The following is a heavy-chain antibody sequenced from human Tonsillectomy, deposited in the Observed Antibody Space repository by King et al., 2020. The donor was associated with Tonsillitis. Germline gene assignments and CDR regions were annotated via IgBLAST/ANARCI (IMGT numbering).Heavy chain of an antibody. D-gene: IGHD3-10*02. CDR3: AKSAYNVRGVILGFYY. CDR1: GFTFSTYV. V-gene: IGHV3-23*04. Sequence: VQLVESGGGLIQPGGSLRLSCAASGFTFSTYVMSWVRQAPGKGLEWGSSISGSGGSTYYADSVKGRFTISRDNSKNTLYLQMNSLRAEDTAVYYCAKSAYNVRGVILGFYYWGQGTLVTVSS. CDR2: ISGSGGST. J-gene: IGHJ4*02.